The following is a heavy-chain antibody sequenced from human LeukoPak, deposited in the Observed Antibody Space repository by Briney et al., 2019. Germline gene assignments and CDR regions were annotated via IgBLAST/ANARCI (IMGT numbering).Heavy chain of an antibody. D-gene: IGHD4-23*01. Sequence: GGSLRLFCAASGFTFSAYEMNWVRQARGKGLEWVSYIGSSGSTGYYADSVKRRFTISRDNAKNSLYMQMESLRDQHTAIYYCARDTLEYSNSPDALDIWGQGTMVTVSS. J-gene: IGHJ3*02. V-gene: IGHV3-48*03. CDR1: GFTFSAYE. CDR2: IGSSGSTG. CDR3: ARDTLEYSNSPDALDI.